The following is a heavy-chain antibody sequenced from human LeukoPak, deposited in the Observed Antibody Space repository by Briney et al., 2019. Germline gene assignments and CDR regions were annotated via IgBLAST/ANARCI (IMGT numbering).Heavy chain of an antibody. CDR2: IYYSGST. D-gene: IGHD4-11*01. CDR3: ARDWGKPTVSSLDWSEL. J-gene: IGHJ5*02. V-gene: IGHV4-59*01. Sequence: PSETLSLTCTVSGGSMSGSYWSWIRQPPGKGLEWIGYIYYSGSTKYNPSLKSRVTISVDTSKNQFSLKLSSVTAADTAGYYCARDWGKPTVSSLDWSELWGQGTLVTVSS. CDR1: GGSMSGSY.